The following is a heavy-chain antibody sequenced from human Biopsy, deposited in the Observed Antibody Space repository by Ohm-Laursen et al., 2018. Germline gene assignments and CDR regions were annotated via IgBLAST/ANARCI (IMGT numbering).Heavy chain of an antibody. CDR2: IYYSGST. Sequence: SRTLSLTCTVSGASISSDSWSWIRQPPGKGLEWIGYIYYSGSTNYNPSLKSRVTISVDTSKNQFSLRLNSMTPTDTAVYYCARATNSTGWPYYYFYGMDVWGQGTPVTVSS. D-gene: IGHD2/OR15-2a*01. V-gene: IGHV4-59*01. J-gene: IGHJ6*02. CDR3: ARATNSTGWPYYYFYGMDV. CDR1: GASISSDS.